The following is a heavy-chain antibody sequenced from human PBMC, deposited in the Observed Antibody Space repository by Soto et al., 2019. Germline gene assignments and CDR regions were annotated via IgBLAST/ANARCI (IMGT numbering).Heavy chain of an antibody. CDR1: GCSISSYY. CDR2: IYYSGST. D-gene: IGHD4-17*01. V-gene: IGHV4-59*01. Sequence: SETLSLTCTVSGCSISSYYWSWVRQPPGKGLEWIGYIYYSGSTNYNPSLKSRVTISVDTSKNQFSLKLSSVTAADTAVYYCARGLRRLPFFDYWGQGTLVTVSS. CDR3: ARGLRRLPFFDY. J-gene: IGHJ4*02.